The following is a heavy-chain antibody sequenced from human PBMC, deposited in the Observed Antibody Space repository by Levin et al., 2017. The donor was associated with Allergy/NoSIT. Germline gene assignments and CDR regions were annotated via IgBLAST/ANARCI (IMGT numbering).Heavy chain of an antibody. V-gene: IGHV3-23*01. D-gene: IGHD2-8*01. CDR3: PKDRYCTTATCPVDY. CDR2: ISDSGGNT. CDR1: GFTFDTYA. Sequence: PCAASGFTFDTYAMNWVRQAPGEGLEWVSGISDSGGNTYYADSVKGRFTISRDNSRHTVYLQMNNLRAEDTAIYYCPKDRYCTTATCPVDYWGQGVLVTVSS. J-gene: IGHJ4*02.